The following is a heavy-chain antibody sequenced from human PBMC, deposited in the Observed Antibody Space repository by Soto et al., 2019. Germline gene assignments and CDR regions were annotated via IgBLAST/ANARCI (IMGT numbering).Heavy chain of an antibody. CDR3: AKGGPMVRGPRGYFDY. D-gene: IGHD3-10*01. Sequence: QVQLVESGGGVVQPGRSLRLSCAASGFTFSSYGMHWVRQAPGKGLEWVAVISYDGSNKYYADSVKGRFTISRDNSTNTLYLQRNSLRAEGTAVYYCAKGGPMVRGPRGYFDYWGQGTLVTVSS. V-gene: IGHV3-30*18. CDR1: GFTFSSYG. CDR2: ISYDGSNK. J-gene: IGHJ4*02.